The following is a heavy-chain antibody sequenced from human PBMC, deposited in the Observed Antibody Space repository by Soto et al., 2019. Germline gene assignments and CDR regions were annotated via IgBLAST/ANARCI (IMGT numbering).Heavy chain of an antibody. CDR1: GFSLSTSGVG. CDR3: AYLPCSGGSCYWFSYSGMDV. J-gene: IGHJ6*02. CDR2: IYWDDDK. D-gene: IGHD2-15*01. V-gene: IGHV2-5*02. Sequence: QITLKESGPTLVKPTQTLTLTCTFSGFSLSTSGVGVAWIRQPPGKALEWLALIYWDDDKRYRPSLETRLTVTKDTSKTQVVVSMTNMASVDTATYYCAYLPCSGGSCYWFSYSGMDVWGQGTTVTVSS.